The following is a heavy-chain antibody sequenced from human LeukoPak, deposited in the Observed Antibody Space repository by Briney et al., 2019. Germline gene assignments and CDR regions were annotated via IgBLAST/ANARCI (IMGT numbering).Heavy chain of an antibody. Sequence: GGSXRLSCXXSXFTFSSYWMHWVRHAPGKGLVWVSRINSDGSSTSYADSVKGRFTISRDNAKNTLYLQMNSLRAEDTAVYYCARDYGSGRTLGYWGQGTLVTVSS. D-gene: IGHD3-10*01. CDR1: XFTFSSYW. J-gene: IGHJ4*02. CDR2: INSDGSST. CDR3: ARDYGSGRTLGY. V-gene: IGHV3-74*01.